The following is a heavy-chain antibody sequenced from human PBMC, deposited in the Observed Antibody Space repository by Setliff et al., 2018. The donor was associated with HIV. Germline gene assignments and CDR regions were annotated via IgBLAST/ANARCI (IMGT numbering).Heavy chain of an antibody. CDR1: GFSFSSYW. CDR2: IWFDGGNK. J-gene: IGHJ4*02. CDR3: AKRPPSGSGYFDY. Sequence: PGGSLRLSCAASGFSFSSYWMHWVRLAPGKGLEWVAYIWFDGGNKYYADSVKGRFFISRDNSRNTLYLQMNSLRAEDTAVYYCAKRPPSGSGYFDYWGQGTLVTVSS. V-gene: IGHV3-30*02. D-gene: IGHD3-10*01.